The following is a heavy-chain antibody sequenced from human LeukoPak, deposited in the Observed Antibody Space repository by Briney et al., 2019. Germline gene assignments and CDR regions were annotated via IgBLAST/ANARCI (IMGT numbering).Heavy chain of an antibody. Sequence: PGASVKVSCKASGFTFTGHYIHWVRQAPGQGLQWMGWINPNSGGTIYAQKFQGRVTMTRDTSISTAYMELRSLTSDDTAVYYCARGPIYASSGYYIDYWGQGTLVTVSS. CDR1: GFTFTGHY. J-gene: IGHJ4*02. V-gene: IGHV1-2*02. CDR3: ARGPIYASSGYYIDY. D-gene: IGHD3-22*01. CDR2: INPNSGGT.